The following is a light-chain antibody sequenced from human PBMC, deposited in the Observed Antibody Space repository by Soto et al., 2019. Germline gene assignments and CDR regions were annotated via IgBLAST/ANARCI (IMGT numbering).Light chain of an antibody. Sequence: QSMLTQPPSASGTPGQRVTISCSGSSSNIGSNYVYWYQQLPGSAPKLLIHRNNQRPSGVPVRFSGSKSGTSASLAISGLRSEDEADYYCAAWDDSLSGVVFGGGTKVTVL. V-gene: IGLV1-47*01. CDR1: SSNIGSNY. CDR2: RNN. J-gene: IGLJ2*01. CDR3: AAWDDSLSGVV.